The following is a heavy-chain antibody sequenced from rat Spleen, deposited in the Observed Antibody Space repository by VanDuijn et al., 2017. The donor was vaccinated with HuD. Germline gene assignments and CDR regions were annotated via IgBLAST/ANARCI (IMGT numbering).Heavy chain of an antibody. CDR1: GFTFNDCY. Sequence: EVQLVESDGGLVQPGRSLKLSCVASGFTFNDCYMAWVRQAPGRGLEWVASITNASGRTYYSDFVKGRFTLSRDNAKSTLYLQMGSLRSEDTATYYCTTYSDYATSPFASWGRGALVTVSS. V-gene: IGHV5-20*01. J-gene: IGHJ3*01. CDR2: ITNASGRT. CDR3: TTYSDYATSPFAS. D-gene: IGHD1-6*01.